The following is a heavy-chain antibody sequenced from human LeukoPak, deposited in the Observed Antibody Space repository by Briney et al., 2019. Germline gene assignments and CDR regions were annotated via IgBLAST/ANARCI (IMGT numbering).Heavy chain of an antibody. V-gene: IGHV4-59*01. Sequence: SETLSLTCTVSGGSISSYYWSWIRQPPGKGLEWIGYIYYSGSTNYNPSLKSRVTISVDTSKNQFSLKLSSVTAADTAVYYCARVFSYSSSGGVGYWGQGTLVTVSS. CDR2: IYYSGST. D-gene: IGHD6-6*01. CDR3: ARVFSYSSSGGVGY. CDR1: GGSISSYY. J-gene: IGHJ4*02.